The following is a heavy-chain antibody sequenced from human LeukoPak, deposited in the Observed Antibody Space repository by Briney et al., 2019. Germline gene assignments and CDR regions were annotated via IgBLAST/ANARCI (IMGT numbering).Heavy chain of an antibody. CDR1: GLTVSSYY. J-gene: IGHJ3*02. CDR3: AREAVSSGWFPTPTDAFDI. V-gene: IGHV3-53*05. Sequence: GGSLRLSCAASGLTVSSYYMNWVRQAPGKGLEWVSVIYSDGSTYYADSVKGRFTISRDNSKNTLYLQMNSLRAEDTAVYYCAREAVSSGWFPTPTDAFDIWGQGTMVTVSS. D-gene: IGHD6-19*01. CDR2: IYSDGST.